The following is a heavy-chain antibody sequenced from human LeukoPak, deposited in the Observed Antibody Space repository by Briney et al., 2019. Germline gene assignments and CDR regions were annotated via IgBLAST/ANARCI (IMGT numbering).Heavy chain of an antibody. J-gene: IGHJ5*02. CDR3: ARVRYQGFDP. D-gene: IGHD2-2*01. Sequence: SETLSLTCAVSGGSISRYYWSWIPPPAGRGLEWIGHIYTSGSTNYNPSLRSRVTMSIDMSENQFSLRLNSVTAADTAIYYCARVRYQGFDPWGQGTLATVSS. CDR2: IYTSGST. CDR1: GGSISRYY. V-gene: IGHV4-4*07.